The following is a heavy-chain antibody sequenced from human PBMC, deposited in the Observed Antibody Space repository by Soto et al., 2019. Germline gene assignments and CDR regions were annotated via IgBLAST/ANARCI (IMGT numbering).Heavy chain of an antibody. D-gene: IGHD2-8*02. CDR2: ISYDGTNK. CDR3: ARDPKTGGGQHWAVNYFDS. CDR1: GFSFSISP. Sequence: GGSLRLSCAASGFSFSISPMHWVRQAPGKWPEWVALISYDGTNKFYADSVKGRFTISRDNSKSTLYLQVDSLRPEDAAVYYCARDPKTGGGQHWAVNYFDSWVQGXLVTVYS. V-gene: IGHV3-30-3*01. J-gene: IGHJ4*02.